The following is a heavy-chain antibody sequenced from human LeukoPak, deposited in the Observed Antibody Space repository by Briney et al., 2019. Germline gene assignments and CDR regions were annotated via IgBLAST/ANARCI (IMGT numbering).Heavy chain of an antibody. Sequence: VGCLRLSCAASGFTFSNYAMNWVRQAPGNGLEWVSSISSLSSYIYYADSLKGRFTISKDNAKNSLYLQMNSLRAEDTAVYYCARGGPRDGYDYWGQGTPVTISS. V-gene: IGHV3-21*01. D-gene: IGHD5-18*01. J-gene: IGHJ4*02. CDR2: ISSLSSYI. CDR3: ARGGPRDGYDY. CDR1: GFTFSNYA.